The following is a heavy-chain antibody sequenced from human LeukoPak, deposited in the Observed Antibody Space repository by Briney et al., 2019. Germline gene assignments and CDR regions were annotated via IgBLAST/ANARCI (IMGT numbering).Heavy chain of an antibody. J-gene: IGHJ2*01. D-gene: IGHD2-15*01. CDR2: IIPIFGTA. Sequence: SVTVSCKASGGTFSSYAISWVRQAPGQGLEWMGGIIPIFGTANYAQKFQGRVTITTDESTSTAYMELSSLRSEDTAVYYCARAVGNPTPPNYWYFDLWGRGTLVTVSS. CDR3: ARAVGNPTPPNYWYFDL. CDR1: GGTFSSYA. V-gene: IGHV1-69*05.